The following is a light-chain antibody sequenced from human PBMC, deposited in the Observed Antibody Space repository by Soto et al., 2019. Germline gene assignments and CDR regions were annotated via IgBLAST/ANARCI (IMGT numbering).Light chain of an antibody. V-gene: IGLV2-23*01. J-gene: IGLJ2*01. CDR1: NSDIGSYNL. CDR3: CSYGGNAFFAI. Sequence: QSVLTQPASVSGSPGQSITISCTGTNSDIGSYNLVSWYQQHPGKVPRLMIYEGTKRPSGVSNGFSGSRSGNTASLTISGLQAEDEADYYCCSYGGNAFFAIFGGGTKLTVL. CDR2: EGT.